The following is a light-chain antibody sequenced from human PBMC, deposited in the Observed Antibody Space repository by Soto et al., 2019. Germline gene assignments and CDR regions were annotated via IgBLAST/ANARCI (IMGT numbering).Light chain of an antibody. CDR3: QVWDSSSDHWV. Sequence: LTQPPSVSVAPGKTARITCGRNNIGSKSVHWYQQKPGQAPVLVIYYDSDRPSGIPERFSGSNSGNTATLTISRVEAGDEADYYCQVWDSSSDHWVFGGGTKLTV. CDR1: NIGSKS. J-gene: IGLJ3*02. CDR2: YDS. V-gene: IGLV3-21*04.